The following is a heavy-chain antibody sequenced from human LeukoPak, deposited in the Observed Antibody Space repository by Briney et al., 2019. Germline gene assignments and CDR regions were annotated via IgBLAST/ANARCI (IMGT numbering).Heavy chain of an antibody. CDR2: ISGSGDST. D-gene: IGHD3-10*01. Sequence: GGSLRLSCAATGFIFSNYAMNWVRQAPGKGLEWVSIISGSGDSTHYADSVKGRFTISRDNAKNTVYLQMNSLRPEDTAVYYCARDRFYIPDVWGKGTTVTVSS. CDR3: ARDRFYIPDV. CDR1: GFIFSNYA. V-gene: IGHV3-23*01. J-gene: IGHJ6*04.